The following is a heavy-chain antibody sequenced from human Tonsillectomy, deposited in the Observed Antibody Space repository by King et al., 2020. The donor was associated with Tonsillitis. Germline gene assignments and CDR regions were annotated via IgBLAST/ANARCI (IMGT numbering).Heavy chain of an antibody. CDR1: GFTFSNAW. CDR3: TTEVAGTGGLYY. CDR2: IKSKTDGGTT. Sequence: VQLVESGGGLVKPGGSLRLSCAASGFTFSNAWMSWVRQAPGKGLEWVGRIKSKTDGGTTDYAAPVKGRFTISRDDSKNTLYLQMNSLKTEDTAVYYCTTEVAGTGGLYYWGQGTLVTVSS. V-gene: IGHV3-15*01. J-gene: IGHJ4*02. D-gene: IGHD6-19*01.